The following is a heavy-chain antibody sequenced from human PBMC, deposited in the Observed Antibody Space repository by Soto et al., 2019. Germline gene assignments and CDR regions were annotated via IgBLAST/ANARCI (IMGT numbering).Heavy chain of an antibody. CDR2: INSDGSIT. D-gene: IGHD5-18*01. CDR1: GFTFSSYW. J-gene: IGHJ4*02. Sequence: EVQLVESGGGLVQPGGSLRLSCAASGFTFSSYWMHCVRQAPGKGLVWVSRINSDGSITVYVDSVKGRFTISRDNAKNTLYLQMNRLRGEGTAVYYCARSITGYSYADSWGQRTLVTVSS. CDR3: ARSITGYSYADS. V-gene: IGHV3-74*01.